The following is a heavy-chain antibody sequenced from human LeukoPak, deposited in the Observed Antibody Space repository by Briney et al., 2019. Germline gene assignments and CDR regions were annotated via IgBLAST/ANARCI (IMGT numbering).Heavy chain of an antibody. CDR3: PAAAYCSGGSCYSGDLYFDY. CDR2: ISTSSSTI. Sequence: GGSLRLSCAASGFTFSDYFMSWIRQATGKGMEWVSYISTSSSTIYYADSVKGRFTISRHNAKNSLYLQMNSLRAEDTAVYYCPAAAYCSGGSCYSGDLYFDYWGQGTLVTVSS. J-gene: IGHJ4*02. V-gene: IGHV3-11*01. CDR1: GFTFSDYF. D-gene: IGHD2-15*01.